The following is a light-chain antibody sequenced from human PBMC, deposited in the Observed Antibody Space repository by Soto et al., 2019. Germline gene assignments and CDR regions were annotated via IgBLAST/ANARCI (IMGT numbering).Light chain of an antibody. CDR3: QSYDSGLRGYV. CDR2: GNT. Sequence: QSVLAQPPSVSGAPGQRVTISCSGTTSNIGADYDVQRYRQLPGTAPKLLIHGNTNRPSGVPDRFSGSKSGTSASLAITGLQSEDEGDYYCQSYDSGLRGYVFGSGTKLTVL. V-gene: IGLV1-40*01. J-gene: IGLJ1*01. CDR1: TSNIGADYD.